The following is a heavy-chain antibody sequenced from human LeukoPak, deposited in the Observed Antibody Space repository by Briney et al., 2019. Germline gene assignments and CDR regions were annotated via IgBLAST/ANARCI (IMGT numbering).Heavy chain of an antibody. V-gene: IGHV1-24*01. D-gene: IGHD2-15*01. CDR2: FDPEDGGT. Sequence: RSSVTVSCKVSGYTLTELSMHWVRQAPGKGLEWMGGFDPEDGGTIYAQKFQGRVTMTEDTSTDTAYMELSSLRSEDTAVYYCATARYCSGGSCSHWFDPWGRGTLVTVSS. CDR3: ATARYCSGGSCSHWFDP. CDR1: GYTLTELS. J-gene: IGHJ5*02.